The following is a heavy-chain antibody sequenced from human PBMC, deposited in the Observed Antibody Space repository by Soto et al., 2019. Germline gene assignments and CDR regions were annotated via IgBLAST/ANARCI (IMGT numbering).Heavy chain of an antibody. CDR2: ISWNSGSI. V-gene: IGHV3-9*01. Sequence: EVQLVESGGGLVQPGRSLRLSCAASGFTFDDYAMHWVRQAPGKGLEWVSGISWNSGSIGYADSVKGRFTISRDNAKNSLYLQMNSLRAEDTALYYCAKDRRITGPYSFDYWGQGTLVTVSS. J-gene: IGHJ4*02. D-gene: IGHD1-20*01. CDR1: GFTFDDYA. CDR3: AKDRRITGPYSFDY.